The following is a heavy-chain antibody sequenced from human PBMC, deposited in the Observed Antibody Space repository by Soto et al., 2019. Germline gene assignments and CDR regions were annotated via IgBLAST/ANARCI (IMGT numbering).Heavy chain of an antibody. J-gene: IGHJ6*02. CDR2: ISSSSYI. CDR1: GFTFSSYS. D-gene: IGHD4-17*01. CDR3: ARDPDYGGNSDYYYYGMDV. V-gene: IGHV3-21*01. Sequence: PGGSLRLSCAASGFTFSSYSMNWVRQAPGKGLEWVSSISSSSYIYYADSVKGRFTTSRDNAKNSLYLQMNSLRAEDTAVYYCARDPDYGGNSDYYYYGMDVWGQGTTVTVSS.